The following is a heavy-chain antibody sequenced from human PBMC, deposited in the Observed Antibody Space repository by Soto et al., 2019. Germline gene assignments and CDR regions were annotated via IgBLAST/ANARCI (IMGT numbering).Heavy chain of an antibody. CDR3: VSRGYATGGYFDQ. CDR2: ISGSGGRT. V-gene: IGHV3-23*02. J-gene: IGHJ4*02. Sequence: DVQLLEYGGGRVQPGGSLRLSCAASGLTFYRYDMFSVRQTPGRGLERVSFISGSGGRTEYGDFVRGRFTVSRDNAESTLALQTNRLADEDTAVYYCVSRGYATGGYFDQWGQGIVVAVSS. D-gene: IGHD3-22*01. CDR1: GLTFYRYD.